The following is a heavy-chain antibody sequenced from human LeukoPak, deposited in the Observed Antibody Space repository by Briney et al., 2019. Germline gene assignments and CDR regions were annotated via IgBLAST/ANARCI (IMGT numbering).Heavy chain of an antibody. J-gene: IGHJ5*02. CDR1: GGSISSGGYS. CDR2: IYQSGST. Sequence: PSETLSLTCAVSGGSISSGGYSWSWIRQPPGKGLEWIGYIYQSGSTYYNPSLKSRVTISVDRSKNQFSLKLSSVTAADTAVYYCAREGSSGYDNWFDPWGQGTLVTVSS. CDR3: AREGSSGYDNWFDP. V-gene: IGHV4-30-2*01. D-gene: IGHD3-22*01.